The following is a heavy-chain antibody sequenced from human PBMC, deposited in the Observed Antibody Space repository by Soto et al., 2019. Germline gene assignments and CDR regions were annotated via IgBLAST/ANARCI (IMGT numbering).Heavy chain of an antibody. Sequence: GSLRLSCAASGFTFRTYARNWVRQAPGKGLEWVAVIVGDASSIDYADSVKGRFTISRDNSKNIMYLQMTSLKVEDTATYFCAKDLRPDGRCDLDYWGQGTQVTVSS. V-gene: IGHV3-23*03. D-gene: IGHD2-15*01. J-gene: IGHJ4*02. CDR1: GFTFRTYA. CDR3: AKDLRPDGRCDLDY. CDR2: IVGDASSI.